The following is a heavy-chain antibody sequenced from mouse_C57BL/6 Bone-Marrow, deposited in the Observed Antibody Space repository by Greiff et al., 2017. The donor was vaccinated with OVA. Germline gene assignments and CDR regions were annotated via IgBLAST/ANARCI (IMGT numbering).Heavy chain of an antibody. CDR2: IDPSDSYT. D-gene: IGHD2-4*01. V-gene: IGHV1-50*01. CDR3: ARRGGLRGYAMDY. CDR1: GYTFTSYW. J-gene: IGHJ4*01. Sequence: QVQLQQPGAELVKPGASVKLSCKASGYTFTSYWMQWVKQSPGQGLEWIGEIDPSDSYTNYNQKFKGKATLTVDTSSSTAYMQLSSLTSEDSAVYYCARRGGLRGYAMDYWGQGTSVTVSS.